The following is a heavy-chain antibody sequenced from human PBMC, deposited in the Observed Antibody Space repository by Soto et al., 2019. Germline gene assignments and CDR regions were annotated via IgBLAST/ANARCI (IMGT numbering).Heavy chain of an antibody. CDR2: ISSNGGST. J-gene: IGHJ3*02. Sequence: QPGWSLRLSCSSSVFTFISYAMHWVRQAPGKGLEYVSAISSNGGSTYYADSVKGRFTISRDNSKNTLYLQMSSLRAEDTAVYYCVKPRDSSGYYYVGNAFDIWGQGTMVTVSS. CDR3: VKPRDSSGYYYVGNAFDI. D-gene: IGHD3-22*01. CDR1: VFTFISYA. V-gene: IGHV3-64D*06.